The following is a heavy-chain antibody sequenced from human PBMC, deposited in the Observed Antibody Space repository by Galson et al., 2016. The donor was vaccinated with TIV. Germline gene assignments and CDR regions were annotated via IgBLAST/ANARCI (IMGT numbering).Heavy chain of an antibody. V-gene: IGHV3-53*01. Sequence: SLRLSCATSGFTVSSNHMGWVRQTPGKGLEWVSVIYYDGRTYDADSVKGRFTISRDNSKNTLYLQMNSLRAEDTAVYYCARKDSSYDGDLRGAFDIWGQGTLVTVSS. J-gene: IGHJ3*02. CDR3: ARKDSSYDGDLRGAFDI. CDR1: GFTVSSNH. D-gene: IGHD4-17*01. CDR2: IYYDGRT.